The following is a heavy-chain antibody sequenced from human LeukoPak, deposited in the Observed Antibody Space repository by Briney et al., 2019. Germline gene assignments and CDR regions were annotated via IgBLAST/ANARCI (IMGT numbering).Heavy chain of an antibody. V-gene: IGHV4-31*03. CDR1: GGSISSGGYY. D-gene: IGHD1-26*01. CDR3: ARAPNVGDTLSPFYFDY. CDR2: IYYSGST. Sequence: PSQTLSLTCTVSGGSISSGGYYWSWIRQHPGKGLEWIGYIYYSGSTYYNPSLKSRVTISVDTSKNQFSLKLSSVTAADTAVYYCARAPNVGDTLSPFYFDYWGQGTLVTVSS. J-gene: IGHJ4*02.